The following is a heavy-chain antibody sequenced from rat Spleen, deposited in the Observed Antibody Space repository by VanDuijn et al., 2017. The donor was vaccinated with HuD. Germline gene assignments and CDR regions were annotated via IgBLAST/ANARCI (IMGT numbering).Heavy chain of an antibody. J-gene: IGHJ2*01. CDR1: GYSITRSYR. D-gene: IGHD1-2*01. CDR3: ARRIAGDYFDY. V-gene: IGHV3-3*01. Sequence: EVQLQESGPGLVKASQSLSLTCSVTGYSITRSYRWNWIRKFPGNKLEWMGYINSAGSTNYNPSLKSRISITRDTSKNQFFLQLNSVTTEDTATYYCARRIAGDYFDYWGQGVMVTVSS. CDR2: INSAGST.